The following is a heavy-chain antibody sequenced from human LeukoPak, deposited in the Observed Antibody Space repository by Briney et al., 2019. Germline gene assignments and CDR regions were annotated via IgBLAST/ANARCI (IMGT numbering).Heavy chain of an antibody. D-gene: IGHD3-3*01. J-gene: IGHJ1*01. CDR2: IYHSGST. CDR1: GYSISSGYY. V-gene: IGHV4-38-2*02. CDR3: ARDGSPYYDFWSGHQYFQH. Sequence: SETLSLTCTVSGYSISSGYYWGWIRQPPGKGLEWIGSIYHSGSTNYNPSLKSRVTISVDKSKNQFSLKLSSVTAADTAVYYCARDGSPYYDFWSGHQYFQHWGQGTLVTVSS.